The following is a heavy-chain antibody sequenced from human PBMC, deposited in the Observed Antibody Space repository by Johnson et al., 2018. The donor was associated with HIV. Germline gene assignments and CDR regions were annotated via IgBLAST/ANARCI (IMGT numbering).Heavy chain of an antibody. CDR1: GFTFSSYA. J-gene: IGHJ3*02. Sequence: VQLVESGGGVVQPGRSLRLSCAASGFTFSSYAMHWVRQAPGKGLEWVSIISYDGSNKYYADSVKGRFTISRDKSKNTLYLQMNSLRLEDTAVYYCARDQDWGYYDSTAFDIWGQGTMVIVSS. CDR3: ARDQDWGYYDSTAFDI. V-gene: IGHV3-30*04. D-gene: IGHD3-22*01. CDR2: ISYDGSNK.